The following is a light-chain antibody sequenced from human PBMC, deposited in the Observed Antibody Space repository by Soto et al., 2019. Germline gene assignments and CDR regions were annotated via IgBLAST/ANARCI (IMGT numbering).Light chain of an antibody. J-gene: IGKJ3*01. Sequence: EIVLTQSPGTLSVSPGERVTLSCRASQSVNSNYLAWYQQIPGQAPRLLIFGASYRATGIPDRFSGSGSGTDFTLTISRLEPEDFAVYYCQQYSSSPPEFTFGPGTKVDSK. CDR3: QQYSSSPPEFT. CDR1: QSVNSNY. V-gene: IGKV3-20*01. CDR2: GAS.